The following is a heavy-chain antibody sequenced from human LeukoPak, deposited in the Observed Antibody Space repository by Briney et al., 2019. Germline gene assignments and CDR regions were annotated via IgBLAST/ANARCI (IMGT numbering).Heavy chain of an antibody. CDR1: RGSPTRGDSC. J-gene: IGHJ4*02. CDR2: IYYRGST. D-gene: IGHD5-12*01. V-gene: IGHV4-30-4*01. Sequence: SETPSLTCTVSRGSPTRGDSCWCCISQPAGEGLEWIGYIYYRGSTYYNSYVKSQVTISVDTSKNQFTLKLSSVTAADTAVYYCARAVKDIVATIVDYWGQGTLVTVSS. CDR3: ARAVKDIVATIVDY.